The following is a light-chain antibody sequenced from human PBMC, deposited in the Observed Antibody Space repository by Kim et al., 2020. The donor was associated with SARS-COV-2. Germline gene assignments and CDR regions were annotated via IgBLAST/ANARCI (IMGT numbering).Light chain of an antibody. CDR1: QSISCY. Sequence: ASVGDRVTITCRARQSISCYWAWYQQKAGEAPKLLIYGASGLETGVPSRFSGSGSGTEYTLTISSLQADDFATYYCQQYSNGWTFGQGTKVDIK. J-gene: IGKJ1*01. V-gene: IGKV1-5*03. CDR2: GAS. CDR3: QQYSNGWT.